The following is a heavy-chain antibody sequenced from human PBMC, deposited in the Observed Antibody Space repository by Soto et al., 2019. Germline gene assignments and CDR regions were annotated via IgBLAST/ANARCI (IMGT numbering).Heavy chain of an antibody. CDR3: ARAAPPNYYYYGMDV. V-gene: IGHV1-2*02. CDR2: INPNSGGT. J-gene: IGHJ6*02. Sequence: VASVKVSCKASGYTFTGYYMHWVRQAPGQGLEWMGWINPNSGGTNYAQKFQGRVTMTRDTSISTAYMELSRLRSDDTAVYYCARAAPPNYYYYGMDVWGQGTTVTVSS. CDR1: GYTFTGYY. D-gene: IGHD6-6*01.